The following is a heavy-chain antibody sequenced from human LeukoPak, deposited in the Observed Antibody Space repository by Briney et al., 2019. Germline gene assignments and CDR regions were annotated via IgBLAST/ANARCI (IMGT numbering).Heavy chain of an antibody. Sequence: ASVTVSCKTSGDPFSGYYLHWVRQAPGQGLEWMGWINPNTGGTNHAQKFQGRVTMTRDTSISTAYMELSRLRSDDTAVFYCSLLAAGGARIDYWGQGTLVTVSS. J-gene: IGHJ4*02. D-gene: IGHD6-13*01. CDR3: SLLAAGGARIDY. V-gene: IGHV1-2*02. CDR2: INPNTGGT. CDR1: GDPFSGYY.